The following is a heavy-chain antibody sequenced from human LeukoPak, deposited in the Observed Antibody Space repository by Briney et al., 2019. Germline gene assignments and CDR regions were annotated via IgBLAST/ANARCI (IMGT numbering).Heavy chain of an antibody. D-gene: IGHD2-2*01. CDR1: GFTVSNKY. CDR2: IYSGGTT. J-gene: IGHJ4*02. CDR3: AKDLGYCSSTSCYGLGY. Sequence: GGSLRLSCAASGFTVSNKYMGWVRQAPGKGLEWVSVIYSGGTTYYSDSAKGRFTISRDNSKNTLYLQMNSLRAEDTAVYYCAKDLGYCSSTSCYGLGYWGQGTLVTVSS. V-gene: IGHV3-53*01.